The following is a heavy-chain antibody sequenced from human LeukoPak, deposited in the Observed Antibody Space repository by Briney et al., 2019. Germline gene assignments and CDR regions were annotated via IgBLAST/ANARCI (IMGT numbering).Heavy chain of an antibody. CDR3: ARDALGYCSSTSGGEGAFDI. D-gene: IGHD2-2*01. J-gene: IGHJ3*02. CDR2: IIPIFGTA. Sequence: GASVKVSCKASGGTFSSYAISWVRQAPGQGLEWMGGIIPIFGTANYAQKFQGRVTITADESTSTAYMELSSLRSEDTAVYYCARDALGYCSSTSGGEGAFDIWGQGTMVTVSS. V-gene: IGHV1-69*13. CDR1: GGTFSSYA.